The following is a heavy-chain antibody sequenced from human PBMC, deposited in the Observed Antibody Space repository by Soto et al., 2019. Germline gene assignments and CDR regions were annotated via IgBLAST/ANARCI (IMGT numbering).Heavy chain of an antibody. CDR3: EVGAFPTWQTYPFDY. CDR1: GFTFTSYW. CDR2: IKQDGGEK. J-gene: IGHJ4*02. V-gene: IGHV3-7*01. Sequence: EVQLVESGGGLVQPGGSLRLSCAASGFTFTSYWMTWVRQAPGKGLEWVANIKQDGGEKYYVGSVKGRFPISRDNAGNSRSRQVTSLRAEDAALYDSEVGAFPTWQTYPFDYWGQETPATDSS. D-gene: IGHD1-26*01.